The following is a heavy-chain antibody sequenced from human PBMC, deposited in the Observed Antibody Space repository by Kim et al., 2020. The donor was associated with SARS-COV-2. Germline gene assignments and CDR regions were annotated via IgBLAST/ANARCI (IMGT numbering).Heavy chain of an antibody. CDR2: IYYSGST. D-gene: IGHD3-10*01. Sequence: SQTLSLTCTVSGGSISSGGYYWSWIRQHPGKGLEWIGYIYYSGSTYYNPSLKSRVTISVDTSKNQFSLKLSSVTAADTAVYYCARDGRLGDYYGSDYYGMDVWGQGTTVTVSS. V-gene: IGHV4-31*03. J-gene: IGHJ6*02. CDR3: ARDGRLGDYYGSDYYGMDV. CDR1: GGSISSGGYY.